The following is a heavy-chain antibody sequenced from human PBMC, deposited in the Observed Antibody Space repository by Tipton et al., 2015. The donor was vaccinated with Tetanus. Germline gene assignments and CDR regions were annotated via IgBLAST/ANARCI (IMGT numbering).Heavy chain of an antibody. V-gene: IGHV4-59*01. Sequence: TLSLTCTVSGGSISSYYWSWIRQPPGKGLEWIGHIYYRGSTNYNPSLKSRVTISVDTSKNQFSLKLSSVTAADTAVYYCARIPRPEQRLRWEVSCVALWVQATLVSVSS. CDR3: ARIPRPEQRLRWEVSCVAL. CDR1: GGSISSYY. CDR2: IYYRGST. J-gene: IGHJ1*01. D-gene: IGHD6-19*01.